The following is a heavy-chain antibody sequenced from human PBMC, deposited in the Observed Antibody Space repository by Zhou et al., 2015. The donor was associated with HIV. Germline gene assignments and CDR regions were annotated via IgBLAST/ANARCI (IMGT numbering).Heavy chain of an antibody. CDR1: GFTFTSSA. CDR3: AADICSGGSCPDTLAAFDI. Sequence: QLVQSGAEVKKPGTSVKVSCKASGFTFTSSAMQWVRQARGQRLEWIGWIVVGSGNTNYAQKFQERVTITRDMSTSTAYMELSSLRSEDTAVYYCAADICSGGSCPDTLAAFDIWGQGTMVTVSS. V-gene: IGHV1-58*02. D-gene: IGHD2-15*01. CDR2: IVVGSGNT. J-gene: IGHJ3*02.